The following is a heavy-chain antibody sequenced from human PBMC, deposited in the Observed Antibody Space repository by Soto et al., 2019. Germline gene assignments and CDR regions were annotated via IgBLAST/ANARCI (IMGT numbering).Heavy chain of an antibody. CDR2: INPSGGST. CDR1: GYTFTSYY. V-gene: IGHV1-46*01. Sequence: ASVKVSCKASGYTFTSYYMHWVRQAPGQGLEWMGIINPSGGSTSYAQKFQGRVTMTRDTSTSTVYMELSSLRSEDTAVYYCATDCTNGASYHFRYGMDVWGQGTTVTVS. J-gene: IGHJ6*02. D-gene: IGHD2-8*01. CDR3: ATDCTNGASYHFRYGMDV.